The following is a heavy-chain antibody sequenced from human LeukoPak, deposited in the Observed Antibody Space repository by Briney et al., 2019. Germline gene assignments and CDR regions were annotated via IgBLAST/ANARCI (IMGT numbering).Heavy chain of an antibody. CDR3: TTDFWSGYSPNYYYYMDV. Sequence: GGSLRLSCAASGFTFSNAWMSWVRQAPGKGLEWVGRIKSKTDGGTTDYAAPVKGRFTISRDDSKNTLYLQMNSLKTEDTAVYYCTTDFWSGYSPNYYYYMDVWGKGTTVTVSS. D-gene: IGHD3-3*01. CDR1: GFTFSNAW. J-gene: IGHJ6*03. CDR2: IKSKTDGGTT. V-gene: IGHV3-15*01.